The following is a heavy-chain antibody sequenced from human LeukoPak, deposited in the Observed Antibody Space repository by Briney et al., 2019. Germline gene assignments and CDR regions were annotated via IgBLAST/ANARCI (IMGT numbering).Heavy chain of an antibody. J-gene: IGHJ3*02. Sequence: GGSLRLSCAASGFTFTNYAMSWVRQAPGKGLEWLSSISSSGGSTYYADSVKGRFTISRDNAKNSLYLQVNSLRAEDTAVYYCARERLLGIIDIWGQGTMVTVSS. CDR2: ISSSGGST. CDR3: ARERLLGIIDI. V-gene: IGHV3-21*01. CDR1: GFTFTNYA. D-gene: IGHD2-21*02.